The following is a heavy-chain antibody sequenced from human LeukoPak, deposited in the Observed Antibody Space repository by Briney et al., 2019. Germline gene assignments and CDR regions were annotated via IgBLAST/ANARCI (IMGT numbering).Heavy chain of an antibody. Sequence: SQTLSLTCTVSGGSISSGSYYWSWIRQPAGKGLEWIGYIYYSGSTNYNPSLKSRVTISVDTSKNQFSLKLSSVTAADTAVYYCARSANYYGSGPGVFDYWGQGTLVTVSS. CDR2: IYYSGST. CDR3: ARSANYYGSGPGVFDY. V-gene: IGHV4-61*09. D-gene: IGHD3-10*01. CDR1: GGSISSGSYY. J-gene: IGHJ4*02.